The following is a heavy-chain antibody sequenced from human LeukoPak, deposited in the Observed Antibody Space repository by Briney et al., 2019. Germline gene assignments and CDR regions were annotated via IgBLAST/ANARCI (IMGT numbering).Heavy chain of an antibody. D-gene: IGHD1-14*01. CDR3: AKDHPSGYYFDY. CDR2: ISGSGGST. V-gene: IGHV3-23*01. Sequence: GGSLRLSCAASGFTFSIYAMSWVRQALGKGLEWVSAISGSGGSTFNADSVKGRFTISRDNSKNTLFLQMNSLRAEDTAIYYCAKDHPSGYYFDYWGQGTLVTVYS. CDR1: GFTFSIYA. J-gene: IGHJ4*02.